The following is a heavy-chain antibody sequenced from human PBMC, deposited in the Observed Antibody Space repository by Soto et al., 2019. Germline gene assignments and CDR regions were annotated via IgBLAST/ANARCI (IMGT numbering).Heavy chain of an antibody. CDR3: AKEVVRDSSISLYFFDQ. CDR1: GFPFINYA. D-gene: IGHD3-10*01. V-gene: IGHV3-23*01. J-gene: IGHJ4*02. CDR2: ISGSGGRT. Sequence: EVQLLDSGGGSVQPGGSLRLSCAASGFPFINYAMHWVRQAPGKGLEWVSAISGSGGRTYYGDSVKGRFTISRDNSKDTLYLHMNRLTAEDTAVYFCAKEVVRDSSISLYFFDQWGQGTLVTVSS.